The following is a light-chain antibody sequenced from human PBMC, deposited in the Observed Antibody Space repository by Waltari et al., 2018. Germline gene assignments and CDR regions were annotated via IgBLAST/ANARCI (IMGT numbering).Light chain of an antibody. CDR1: QSVLHSFNNNNY. J-gene: IGKJ4*01. CDR2: WAS. CDR3: QQYYSSPPT. Sequence: DIVMTQSPDPLAVSLGQRAHINCKSSQSVLHSFNNNNYLAWYQQKPGQPPKLLIYWASTRESGVPDRFSGSGSGTDFTLTISSLQAEDVAVYYCQQYYSSPPTFGGGTKVEIK. V-gene: IGKV4-1*01.